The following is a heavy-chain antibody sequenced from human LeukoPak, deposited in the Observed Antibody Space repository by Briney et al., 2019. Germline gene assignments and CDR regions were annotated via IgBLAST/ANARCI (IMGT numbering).Heavy chain of an antibody. D-gene: IGHD4-17*01. Sequence: GGSLRLSCAASGFTFSSFEMNWVRQTPGKGLGWVSYISSSGSSIYYADSVKGRFTISRDNAKNSLYLQMNSLRAADTAVYYCARGRVTGDYVRDFDYWGQGTLVTVSS. CDR1: GFTFSSFE. CDR3: ARGRVTGDYVRDFDY. CDR2: ISSSGSSI. V-gene: IGHV3-48*03. J-gene: IGHJ4*02.